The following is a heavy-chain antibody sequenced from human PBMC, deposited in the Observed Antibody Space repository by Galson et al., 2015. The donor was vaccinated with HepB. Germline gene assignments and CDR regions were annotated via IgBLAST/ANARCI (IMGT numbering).Heavy chain of an antibody. CDR3: ARGSVDTAMPTRGRGSWFDP. CDR1: GYTFTSYY. V-gene: IGHV1-46*01. CDR2: INPSGGST. J-gene: IGHJ5*02. D-gene: IGHD5-18*01. Sequence: SVKVSCKASGYTFTSYYMHWVRQAPGQGLEWMGIINPSGGSTSYAQKFQGRVTMTRGTSTSTVYMELSSLRSEDTAVYYCARGSVDTAMPTRGRGSWFDPWGQGTLVTVSS.